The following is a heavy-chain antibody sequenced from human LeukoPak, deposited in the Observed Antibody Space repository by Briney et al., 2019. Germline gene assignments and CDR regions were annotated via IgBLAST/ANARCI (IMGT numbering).Heavy chain of an antibody. CDR2: ISSSSSYI. D-gene: IGHD6-19*01. CDR1: GFTFSSYS. Sequence: KPGGSLRLSCAASGFTFSSYSMNWVRQAPGKGLEWVSSISSSSSYIYYADSVKGRFTISRDNAKNSLYLQMNSLRAEDTAVYYCARDLTSIAVAGPLGYWGQGTLVTVSS. J-gene: IGHJ4*02. CDR3: ARDLTSIAVAGPLGY. V-gene: IGHV3-21*01.